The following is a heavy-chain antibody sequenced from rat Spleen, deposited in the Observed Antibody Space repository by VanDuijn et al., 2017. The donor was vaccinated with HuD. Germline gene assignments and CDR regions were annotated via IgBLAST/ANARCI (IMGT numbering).Heavy chain of an antibody. Sequence: EVQLVESGGGLVQPGRSLKLSCVASGFTFTYYWMTWIRQAPGKGLEWVATISYDGSGTYYGDSVKGRFTISRDDAKSTLYLQMDSLRSEDTATYYCTRRPYYDGAYYPFAYWGQGTLVTVSS. CDR3: TRRPYYDGAYYPFAY. V-gene: IGHV5-31*01. CDR1: GFTFTYYW. D-gene: IGHD1-12*02. J-gene: IGHJ3*01. CDR2: ISYDGSGT.